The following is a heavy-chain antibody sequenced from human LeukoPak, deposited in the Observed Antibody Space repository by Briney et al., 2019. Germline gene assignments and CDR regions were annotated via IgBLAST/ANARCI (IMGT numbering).Heavy chain of an antibody. D-gene: IGHD1-20*01. J-gene: IGHJ4*02. CDR3: ARGRVTGTSPYKY. CDR1: GESFSGFY. V-gene: IGHV4-34*01. Sequence: SETLSLTCAVYGESFSGFYWSWIRQPPGKGLEWIGEINHSGSTNCNPSLKSRVTISVDTSKNQFSLKLNSVTAADTAVYYCARGRVTGTSPYKYWGQGTLVTVS. CDR2: INHSGST.